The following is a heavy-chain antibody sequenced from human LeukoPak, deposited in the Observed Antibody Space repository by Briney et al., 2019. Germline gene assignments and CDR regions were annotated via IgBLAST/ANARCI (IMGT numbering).Heavy chain of an antibody. CDR3: ARGLIVGAPDY. V-gene: IGHV3-21*01. CDR2: ISSSSSYI. Sequence: GGSLRLSCAASGFTFSSYSMNWVRQAPGKGLEWVSSISSSSSYIYYADSVKGRFTISRENAKNSLYLQMNSLRAEDTAVYYCARGLIVGAPDYWGQGTLVTVSS. CDR1: GFTFSSYS. D-gene: IGHD1-26*01. J-gene: IGHJ4*02.